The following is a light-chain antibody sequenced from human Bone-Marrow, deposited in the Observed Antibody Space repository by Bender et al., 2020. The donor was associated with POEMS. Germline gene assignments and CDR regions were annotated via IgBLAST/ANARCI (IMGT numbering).Light chain of an antibody. J-gene: IGLJ2*01. CDR3: QSYDSGPL. CDR1: SSDLGADYD. CDR2: SNT. V-gene: IGLV1-40*01. Sequence: QSVLTQPPSVSGAPGQRVTISCTGSSSDLGADYDVHWYQQFPGSAPKLLIYSNTWRPSGVPDRFSGSKSGTSASLAISGLQAEDEAHYYCQSYDSGPLFGGGTKLTVL.